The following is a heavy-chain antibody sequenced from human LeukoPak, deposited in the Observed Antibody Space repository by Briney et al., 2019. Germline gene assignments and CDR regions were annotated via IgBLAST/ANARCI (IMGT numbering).Heavy chain of an antibody. CDR2: INNDGSGA. V-gene: IGHV3-74*01. CDR1: GFTFSSNW. CDR3: AVPRIGNYYGMDV. Sequence: QPGGSLRPSCAASGFTFSSNWMHWVRQAPGKGLVWVSRINNDGSGAVYADSVKGRFTISRDNAKNTLYLQMNSLRAEDTAVYYCAVPRIGNYYGMDVWGQGTTVTVSS. D-gene: IGHD3-10*01. J-gene: IGHJ6*02.